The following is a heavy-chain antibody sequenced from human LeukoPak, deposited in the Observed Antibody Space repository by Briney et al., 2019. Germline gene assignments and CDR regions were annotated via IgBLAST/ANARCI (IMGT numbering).Heavy chain of an antibody. J-gene: IGHJ4*02. V-gene: IGHV3-30-3*01. CDR3: ARDLYYDFWSGYLLDD. CDR1: GFTFSSYV. CDR2: ISYDGSNK. Sequence: GGSLRLSCAASGFTFSSYVMHWVRQAPGKGLEWVAVISYDGSNKYYADSVKGRFTISRDNSKNTHYLQMNSLRAEDTAVYYCARDLYYDFWSGYLLDDWGQGTLVTVSS. D-gene: IGHD3-3*01.